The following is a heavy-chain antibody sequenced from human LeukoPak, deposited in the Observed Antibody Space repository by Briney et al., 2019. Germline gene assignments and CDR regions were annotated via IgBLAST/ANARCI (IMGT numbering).Heavy chain of an antibody. CDR3: ARDRDGWGSVVL. D-gene: IGHD5-24*01. CDR2: IYYSGST. Sequence: SETLSLTCTVSGGSLSSYSWSWVRQPPGEGLEWIGYIYYSGSTNYNPSLKSRVTISVDTSKNQFSLKLSSVTAADTAVYYCARDRDGWGSVVLWGQGPLVTVSS. J-gene: IGHJ4*02. CDR1: GGSLSSYS. V-gene: IGHV4-59*12.